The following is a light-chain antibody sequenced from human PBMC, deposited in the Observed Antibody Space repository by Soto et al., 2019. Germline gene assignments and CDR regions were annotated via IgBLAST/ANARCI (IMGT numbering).Light chain of an antibody. J-gene: IGLJ7*01. CDR3: CSSGGSRAV. CDR2: EVS. V-gene: IGLV2-23*02. Sequence: QSALTQPASVSGSPGQSITISCTGTSSDVGCHNLVSWYQQHPGQAPKLMIYEVSKRPLGVSTRFSASKSGNTPSLTFSGLHADDESDYCCCSSGGSRAVFGGGTQLTVL. CDR1: SSDVGCHNL.